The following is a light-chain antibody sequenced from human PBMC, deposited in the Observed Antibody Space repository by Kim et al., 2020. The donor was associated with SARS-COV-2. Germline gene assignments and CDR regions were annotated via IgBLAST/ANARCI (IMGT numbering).Light chain of an antibody. CDR3: PVWDSSTAV. CDR2: RDT. J-gene: IGLJ3*02. CDR1: NIGRKN. Sequence: SYELTQPLSVSVALGQSARITCGGNNIGRKNVHWYQQKPGQAPVLVIYRDTDRPSGIPERFSGSNSGNTATLTISRAQAGDEADYYCPVWDSSTAVFGGGTQLTVL. V-gene: IGLV3-9*01.